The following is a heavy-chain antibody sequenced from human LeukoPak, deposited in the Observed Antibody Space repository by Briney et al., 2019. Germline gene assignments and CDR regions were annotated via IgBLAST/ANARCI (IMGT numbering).Heavy chain of an antibody. V-gene: IGHV4-61*05. CDR3: ARAPGRVITTAYYYYGMDV. J-gene: IGHJ6*02. CDR2: IYYSGST. Sequence: SETLSLTCTVSGDSISSSSYYWGWIRQPPGKGLEWIGYIYYSGSTNYNPSLKSRVTISVDTSKNQFSLKLSSVTAADTAVYYCARAPGRVITTAYYYYGMDVWGQGTTVTVSS. D-gene: IGHD3-22*01. CDR1: GDSISSSSYY.